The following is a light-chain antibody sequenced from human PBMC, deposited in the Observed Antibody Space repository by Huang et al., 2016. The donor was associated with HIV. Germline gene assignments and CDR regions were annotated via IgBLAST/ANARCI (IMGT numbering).Light chain of an antibody. Sequence: DIQMTQSPSSLSASVGDRVTITCRASQSINSYLNWYQQKPGKAPKVLIYAASSLQSGVPSRFSGSGSGTYFTLTINSLQPEDFAIYYCQQSYNTPLTFGGGTRLEIK. CDR3: QQSYNTPLT. J-gene: IGKJ4*01. CDR2: AAS. V-gene: IGKV1-39*01. CDR1: QSINSY.